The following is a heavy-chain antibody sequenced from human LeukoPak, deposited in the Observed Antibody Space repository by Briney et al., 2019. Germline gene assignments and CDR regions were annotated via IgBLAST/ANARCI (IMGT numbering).Heavy chain of an antibody. CDR3: ASYTVTTPYYSDY. CDR2: INHSGST. Sequence: SETLSLTCAVYGGSFSGYYWSWIRQPPGKGLEWIGEINHSGSTNYNPSLKSRVTISVDTSKNQFSLKLSSVTAADTAVYYCASYTVTTPYYSDYWGQGTLVTVSS. V-gene: IGHV4-34*01. CDR1: GGSFSGYY. D-gene: IGHD4-17*01. J-gene: IGHJ4*02.